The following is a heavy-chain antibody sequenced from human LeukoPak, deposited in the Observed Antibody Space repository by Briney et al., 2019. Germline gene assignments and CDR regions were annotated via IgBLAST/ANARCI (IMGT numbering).Heavy chain of an antibody. CDR3: VRDVAREFDY. CDR2: INPSDGST. Sequence: ASVKVSCKASGGTFSSYAISWVRQAPGQGLEWMGVINPSDGSTNYAQKYQDRVTMTRDTSTRTVYMQLSSLRSDDTAVYYCVRDVAREFDYWGQGTLVTVSS. J-gene: IGHJ4*02. V-gene: IGHV1-46*01. CDR1: GGTFSSYA.